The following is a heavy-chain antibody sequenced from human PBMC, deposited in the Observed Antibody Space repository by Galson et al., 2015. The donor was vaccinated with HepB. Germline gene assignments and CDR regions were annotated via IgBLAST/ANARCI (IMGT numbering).Heavy chain of an antibody. CDR3: ARDRIVVVPAAMLDY. Sequence: SLRLSCAASGFTFSSYGMHWVRQAPGKGLEWVAVIWYDGSNKYYADSVKGRFTISRDNSKNTLYLQMNSLRAEDTAVYYCARDRIVVVPAAMLDYWGQGTLVTVSS. CDR2: IWYDGSNK. D-gene: IGHD2-2*01. CDR1: GFTFSSYG. J-gene: IGHJ4*02. V-gene: IGHV3-33*01.